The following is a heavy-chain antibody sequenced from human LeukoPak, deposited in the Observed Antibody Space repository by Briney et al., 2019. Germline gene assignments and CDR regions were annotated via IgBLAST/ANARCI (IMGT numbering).Heavy chain of an antibody. J-gene: IGHJ4*02. CDR2: INPNSGGT. CDR1: GYTFTGYY. Sequence: ASVKVSCKASGYTFTGYYMHWVRQAPGQGLEWMGRINPNSGGTNYAQKFRGRVTMTRDTSISTAYMELSRLRSDDTAVYYCARGSLRLLSWGDYYDSSGYPDYWGQGTLVTVSS. CDR3: ARGSLRLLSWGDYYDSSGYPDY. D-gene: IGHD3-22*01. V-gene: IGHV1-2*06.